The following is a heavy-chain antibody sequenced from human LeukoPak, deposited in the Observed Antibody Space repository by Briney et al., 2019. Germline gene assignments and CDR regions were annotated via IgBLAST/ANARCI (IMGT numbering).Heavy chain of an antibody. CDR3: AKGMIAAAGRDAFDI. V-gene: IGHV1-24*01. CDR2: FDPEDGET. D-gene: IGHD6-13*01. J-gene: IGHJ3*02. Sequence: GASVKVSCKVSGYTLTELSMHWVRQAPGKGLEWMGGFDPEDGETIYAQKFQGRVTMTEDTSTDTAYMELSSLRSEDTAVYYCAKGMIAAAGRDAFDIWGQGTMVTVSS. CDR1: GYTLTELS.